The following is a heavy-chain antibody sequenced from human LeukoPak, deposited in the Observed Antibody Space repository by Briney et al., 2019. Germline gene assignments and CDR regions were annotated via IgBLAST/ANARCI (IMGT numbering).Heavy chain of an antibody. CDR2: ISGSGGTT. CDR1: RFIFSAYA. J-gene: IGHJ4*02. D-gene: IGHD6-6*01. Sequence: PGGSLRLSCAASRFIFSAYAMSWVRQAPGKGLEWVSAISGSGGTTYYADSVKGRFTISRDNSKNTLYLQMNSLRAEDTAVYYCAKYSSSWDCFDYWGQGTLVTVSS. CDR3: AKYSSSWDCFDY. V-gene: IGHV3-23*01.